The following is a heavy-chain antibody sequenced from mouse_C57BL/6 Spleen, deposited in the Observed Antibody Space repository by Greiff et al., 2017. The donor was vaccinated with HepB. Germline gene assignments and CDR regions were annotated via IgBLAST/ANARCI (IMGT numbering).Heavy chain of an antibody. CDR1: GYTFTEYT. D-gene: IGHD1-1*01. V-gene: IGHV1-62-2*01. CDR3: ARHGDYYGRRGYAMDY. Sequence: QVQLKESGAELVKPGASVKLSCKASGYTFTEYTIHWVKQRSGQGLGWIGWFYPGSGSIKYNEKFKDKATLTADKSSSTVYMELSRLTSEDSAVYFCARHGDYYGRRGYAMDYWGQGTSVTVSS. J-gene: IGHJ4*01. CDR2: FYPGSGSI.